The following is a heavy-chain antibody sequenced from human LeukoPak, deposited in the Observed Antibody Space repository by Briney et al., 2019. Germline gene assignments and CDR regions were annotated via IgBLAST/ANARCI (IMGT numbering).Heavy chain of an antibody. D-gene: IGHD2-2*01. J-gene: IGHJ6*02. V-gene: IGHV4-4*07. Sequence: PSETLSLTCTVSGCSISSYYWSWIRQPAGKGLEWIGRIYTSGSTNYNPSLKSRVTMLVDTSKNQFSLKLSSVTAADTAVYYCAGIPAATGYYYYGMDVWGQGTTVTVSS. CDR1: GCSISSYY. CDR3: AGIPAATGYYYYGMDV. CDR2: IYTSGST.